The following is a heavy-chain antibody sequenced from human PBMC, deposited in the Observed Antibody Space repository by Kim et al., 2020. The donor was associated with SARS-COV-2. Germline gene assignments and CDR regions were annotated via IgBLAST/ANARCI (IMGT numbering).Heavy chain of an antibody. CDR3: AKDRGEQGLVNESDY. Sequence: GGSLRLSCAASGFTFSSYAMSWVRQAPGKGLEWVSVIYSGGSSTYYADSVKGRFTISRDNSKNTLYLQMNSLRAEDTAVYYCAKDRGEQGLVNESDYWGQGTLVTVSS. D-gene: IGHD6-19*01. CDR1: GFTFSSYA. V-gene: IGHV3-23*03. J-gene: IGHJ4*02. CDR2: IYSGGSST.